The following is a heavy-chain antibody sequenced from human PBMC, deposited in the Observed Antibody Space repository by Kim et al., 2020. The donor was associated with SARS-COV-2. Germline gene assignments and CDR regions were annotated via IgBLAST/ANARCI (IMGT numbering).Heavy chain of an antibody. CDR2: ISGSGGST. V-gene: IGHV3-23*01. Sequence: GGSLRLSCAASGFTFSSYAMSWVRQAPGKGLEWVSAISGSGGSTYYADSVKGRFTISRDNSKNTLYLQMNSLRAEDTAVYYCAKKPGIAVAGQTFDYWGQGALVTVSS. D-gene: IGHD6-19*01. CDR1: GFTFSSYA. J-gene: IGHJ4*02. CDR3: AKKPGIAVAGQTFDY.